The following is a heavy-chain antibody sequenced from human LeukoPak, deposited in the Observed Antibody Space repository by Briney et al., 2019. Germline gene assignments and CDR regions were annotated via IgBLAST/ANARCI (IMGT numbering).Heavy chain of an antibody. CDR3: TTYMARERTFYGMDV. V-gene: IGHV3-15*01. Sequence: GGSLRLSCAASGFSFSNAWMSWVRQAPGKGLEWIGRIKTNAAGGTVEYAAPIKGRFTISRDYLDNMLYLQMNSLRTEDTGVYYCTTYMARERTFYGMDVWGQGATVTVSS. D-gene: IGHD3-10*01. CDR1: GFSFSNAW. J-gene: IGHJ6*02. CDR2: IKTNAAGGTV.